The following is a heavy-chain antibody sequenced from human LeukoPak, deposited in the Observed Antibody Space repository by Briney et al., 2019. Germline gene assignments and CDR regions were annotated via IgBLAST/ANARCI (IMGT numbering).Heavy chain of an antibody. D-gene: IGHD6-13*01. CDR1: GFTFSSYE. CDR2: ISSSGSTI. CDR3: ARDGGLYSSSWTHYYFDY. Sequence: PGGSLRLSCAASGFTFSSYEMNWVRQAPGKGLEWVSYISSSGSTIYYADSVKGRFTISRDNAKNSLYLQMNSLRAEDTAFYFCARDGGLYSSSWTHYYFDYWGQGTLVTVSS. J-gene: IGHJ4*02. V-gene: IGHV3-48*03.